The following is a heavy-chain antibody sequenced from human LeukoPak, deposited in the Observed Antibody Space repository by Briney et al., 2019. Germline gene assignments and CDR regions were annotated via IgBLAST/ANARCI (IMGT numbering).Heavy chain of an antibody. CDR1: GGSFSGYC. CDR2: INHSGST. D-gene: IGHD6-19*01. V-gene: IGHV4-34*01. CDR3: ARRGWYSDDY. Sequence: SETLSLTCAVYGGSFSGYCWSWIRQPPGKGLEWIGEINHSGSTNYNPSLKSRVTISVDTSKNQFSLKLSSVTAADTAVYYCARRGWYSDDYWGQGTLVTVSS. J-gene: IGHJ4*02.